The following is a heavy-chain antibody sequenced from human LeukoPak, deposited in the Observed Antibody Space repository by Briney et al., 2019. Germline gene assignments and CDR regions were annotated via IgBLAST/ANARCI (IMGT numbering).Heavy chain of an antibody. J-gene: IGHJ4*02. V-gene: IGHV5-51*01. Sequence: GESLKISCKTSGYIFSTSWIGWVRQLPGKGLEWMGIIFPRDSDTRYSPSFQGRVTISADKSTSTAYLQWSSLKASDTAIYYCARQGPSDYWGQGTLVTVSS. CDR3: ARQGPSDY. CDR2: IFPRDSDT. CDR1: GYIFSTSW.